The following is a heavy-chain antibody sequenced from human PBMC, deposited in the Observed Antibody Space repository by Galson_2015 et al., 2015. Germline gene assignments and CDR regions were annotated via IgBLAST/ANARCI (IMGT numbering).Heavy chain of an antibody. V-gene: IGHV3-30-3*01. J-gene: IGHJ4*02. CDR2: ITNDGSRK. CDR1: GFTFSSYA. D-gene: IGHD6-19*01. Sequence: SLRLSCAASGFTFSSYAIHWVRQAPGKGPEWVAVITNDGSRKNYADSVKGRVTISRDSSKNQLFLEMNRLTAEDTAVYYCATIAVGAMVTYWGQGTLVTVSS. CDR3: ATIAVGAMVTY.